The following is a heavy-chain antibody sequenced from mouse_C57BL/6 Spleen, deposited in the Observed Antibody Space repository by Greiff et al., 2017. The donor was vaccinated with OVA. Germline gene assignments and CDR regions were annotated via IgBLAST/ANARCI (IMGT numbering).Heavy chain of an antibody. Sequence: VQLQQSVAELVRPGASVKLSCTASGFTIKNTYMHWVKQRPEQGLEWIGRIDPANGNTKYAPKFQGKATITADTSSNTAYLQLSSLTSEDTAIYYCASGGNFGYWGQGTTLTVSS. V-gene: IGHV14-3*01. CDR1: GFTIKNTY. CDR2: IDPANGNT. J-gene: IGHJ2*01. D-gene: IGHD2-1*01. CDR3: ASGGNFGY.